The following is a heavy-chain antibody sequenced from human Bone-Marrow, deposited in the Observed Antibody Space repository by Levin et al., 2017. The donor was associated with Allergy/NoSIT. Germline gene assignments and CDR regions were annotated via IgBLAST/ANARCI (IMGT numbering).Heavy chain of an antibody. V-gene: IGHV4-31*03. CDR2: IYYSGST. J-gene: IGHJ4*02. CDR1: GGSISSGGYY. CDR3: ARVEHCGGDCYSL. D-gene: IGHD2-21*02. Sequence: SETLSLTCTVSGGSISSGGYYWSWIRQHPGKGLEWIGYIYYSGSTYYNPSLKSRVTISVDTSKNQFSLKLSSVTAADTAVYYCARVEHCGGDCYSLWGQGTLVTVSS.